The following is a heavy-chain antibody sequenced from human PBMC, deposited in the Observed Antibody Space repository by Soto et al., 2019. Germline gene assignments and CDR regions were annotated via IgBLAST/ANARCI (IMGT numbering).Heavy chain of an antibody. CDR1: GYTFTGYY. Sequence: ASVKVSCKASGYTFTGYYMHWVRQAPGQRLEWMGWINAGNGNTKYSQKFQGRVTITRDTSASTAYMELSSLRSEDTAVYYCATENYGDHVDAEYIQHWGQGTLVTVSS. D-gene: IGHD4-17*01. J-gene: IGHJ1*01. CDR3: ATENYGDHVDAEYIQH. CDR2: INAGNGNT. V-gene: IGHV1-3*01.